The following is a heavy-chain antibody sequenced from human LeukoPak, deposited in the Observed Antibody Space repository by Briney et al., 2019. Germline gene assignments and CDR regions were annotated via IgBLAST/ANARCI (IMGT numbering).Heavy chain of an antibody. V-gene: IGHV4-59*01. J-gene: IGHJ4*02. Sequence: SETLSLTCTVSGGSISSYYWSWIRQPPGKGLEWIGYIYYSGSTNYNPSLKSRVTISVDTSKNQFSLKLSSVTAADTAVYYCARETYYYDSSGYYSRARFDYWGQGTLVTVSS. CDR1: GGSISSYY. CDR3: ARETYYYDSSGYYSRARFDY. CDR2: IYYSGST. D-gene: IGHD3-22*01.